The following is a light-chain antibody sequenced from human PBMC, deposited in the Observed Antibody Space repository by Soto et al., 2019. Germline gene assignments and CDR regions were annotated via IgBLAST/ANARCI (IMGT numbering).Light chain of an antibody. Sequence: EIVLTQSPATVSLSPGESATLSCRASQNVHSFLAWYQQRPGQAPRLLIYDASFRATGIPARFSGSGSGTDFTLTITSLEPEDFATYYCQHYNSYSEAFGQGTKVELK. J-gene: IGKJ1*01. V-gene: IGKV3-11*01. CDR3: QHYNSYSEA. CDR2: DAS. CDR1: QNVHSF.